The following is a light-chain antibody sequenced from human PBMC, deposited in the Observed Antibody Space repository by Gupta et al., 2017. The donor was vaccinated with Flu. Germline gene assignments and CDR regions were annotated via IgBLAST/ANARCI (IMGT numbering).Light chain of an antibody. V-gene: IGLV1-47*01. CDR3: ATWDVSLRGWV. CDR1: TANIGNEF. Sequence: QSVVTQPPSVSGAPGQTVTISCSGTTANIGNEFVYWYKHLPGTTPKVVIGENDQRPPGVPDRFSGSKSGTSASLDIRGLRSEDEATYYWATWDVSLRGWVFGGGTKLTVL. CDR2: END. J-gene: IGLJ2*01.